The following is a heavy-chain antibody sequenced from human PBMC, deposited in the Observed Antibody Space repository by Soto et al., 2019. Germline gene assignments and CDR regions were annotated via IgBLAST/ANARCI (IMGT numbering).Heavy chain of an antibody. CDR2: INPSDGST. V-gene: IGHV1-46*01. D-gene: IGHD3-16*01. J-gene: IGHJ4*02. CDR3: ARADGGGGSRHDF. CDR1: GYTCAMHY. Sequence: QVQLVQSGAEVKKPGASVKISCKTSGYTCAMHYIHWVRQVPGQGLEWMGLINPSDGSTSYVLKFHGSITMTRDTSATTVFLNMSRLPSPDTAVFYCARADGGGGSRHDFWGQGTLVSVAS.